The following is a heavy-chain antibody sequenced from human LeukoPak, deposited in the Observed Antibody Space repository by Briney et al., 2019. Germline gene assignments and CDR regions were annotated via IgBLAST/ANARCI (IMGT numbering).Heavy chain of an antibody. CDR2: IRYDGSNT. V-gene: IGHV3-30*02. D-gene: IGHD2/OR15-2a*01. CDR1: GFTFSSYS. CDR3: AKVLD. J-gene: IGHJ4*02. Sequence: GGSLRLSCAVSGFTFSSYSMNWVRLAPGKGLEWVTFIRYDGSNTYAESVKGRFTISRDNSKNTVYLQMNSLRAEDTAVYYCAKVLDWGQGTLVTVSS.